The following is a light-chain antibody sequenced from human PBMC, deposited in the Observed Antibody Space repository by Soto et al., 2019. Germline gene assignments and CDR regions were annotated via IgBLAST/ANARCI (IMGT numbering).Light chain of an antibody. V-gene: IGKV1-39*01. CDR1: QSIGSY. Sequence: DIQMTQSPSSLSASVGDRVTITCRASQSIGSYLNWYQQAPGRAPTLLIYAASSLQSGVPSRFRGSGYGTDFALTITSLQPEDFATYYCQQSYNSPPITFGQGTRLEI. CDR2: AAS. CDR3: QQSYNSPPIT. J-gene: IGKJ5*01.